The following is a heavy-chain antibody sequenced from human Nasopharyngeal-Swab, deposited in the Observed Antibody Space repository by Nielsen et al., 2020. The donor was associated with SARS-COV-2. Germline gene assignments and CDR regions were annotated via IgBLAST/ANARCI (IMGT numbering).Heavy chain of an antibody. CDR1: GFTFDDYA. CDR2: ISWNSGSI. D-gene: IGHD1-26*01. CDR3: AKDIAPYSGSPDY. V-gene: IGHV3-9*01. J-gene: IGHJ4*02. Sequence: SLKISCAASGFTFDDYAMHWVRQAPGKGLELVSGISWNSGSIGYADSVKGRFTISRDNAKNSLYLQMNSLRAEDTALYYCAKDIAPYSGSPDYWGQGTLVTVSS.